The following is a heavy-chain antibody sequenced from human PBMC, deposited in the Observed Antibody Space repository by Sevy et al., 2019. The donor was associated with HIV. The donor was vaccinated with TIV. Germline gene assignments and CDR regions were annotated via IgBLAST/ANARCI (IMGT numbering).Heavy chain of an antibody. J-gene: IGHJ6*02. D-gene: IGHD6-13*01. CDR1: GFTFSSYW. V-gene: IGHV3-7*01. Sequence: GGSLRLSCAASGFTFSSYWMSWVRQAPGKGLEWVANIKQDGSEKYYVDSVKGRFTISRDNAKNSLYLQMNSLRAEETAVYYCAREKVWQQLGYYYSYGMDVWGQGTTVTVSS. CDR3: AREKVWQQLGYYYSYGMDV. CDR2: IKQDGSEK.